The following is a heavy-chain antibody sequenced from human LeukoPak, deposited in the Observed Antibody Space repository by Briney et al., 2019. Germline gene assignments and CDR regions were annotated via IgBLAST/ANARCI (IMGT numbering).Heavy chain of an antibody. V-gene: IGHV3-23*01. CDR3: AKEAAGIYYYYYYMDV. CDR2: ISGSGGST. Sequence: TGGSLRLSCAASGFTFSSYGMSWVRQAPGKGLEWVSAISGSGGSTYYADSVKGRFTISRDNSKNTLYLQMNGLRAEDTAVYYCAKEAAGIYYYYYYMDVWGKGTTVTISS. D-gene: IGHD3-10*01. CDR1: GFTFSSYG. J-gene: IGHJ6*03.